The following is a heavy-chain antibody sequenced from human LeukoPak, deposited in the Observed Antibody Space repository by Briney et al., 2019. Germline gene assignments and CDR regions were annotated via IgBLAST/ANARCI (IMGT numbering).Heavy chain of an antibody. CDR1: GYTFTSYG. CDR2: ISAYNGNT. CDR3: ARVLDYGGRPYYFDY. D-gene: IGHD4-23*01. V-gene: IGHV1-18*01. Sequence: GASVKVSCKASGYTFTSYGISWVRQAPGQGLEWMGWISAYNGNTNYAQKLQGRVTMTTDTSTSTAYTELRSLRSDDTAVYYCARVLDYGGRPYYFDYWGQGTLVTVSS. J-gene: IGHJ4*02.